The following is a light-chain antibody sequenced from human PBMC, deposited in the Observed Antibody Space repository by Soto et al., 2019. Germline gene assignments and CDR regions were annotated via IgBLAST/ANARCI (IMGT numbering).Light chain of an antibody. CDR2: WAS. Sequence: DIVMTQSPDSLAVSLGERATINCKSSQSVLYSSDNKNYLAWYQEKPGQPPNLLIYWASTRESGVPDRFSGSGSGTDFTLTISSLQAEDMAFYYCQQYYTAPPTFGQGTKLEIK. J-gene: IGKJ2*01. CDR3: QQYYTAPPT. V-gene: IGKV4-1*01. CDR1: QSVLYSSDNKNY.